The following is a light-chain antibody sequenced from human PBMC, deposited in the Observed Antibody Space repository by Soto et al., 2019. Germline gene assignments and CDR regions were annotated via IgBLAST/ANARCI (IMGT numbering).Light chain of an antibody. CDR3: SSYTSSSTVV. CDR1: SSGVGGYNY. J-gene: IGLJ2*01. V-gene: IGLV2-14*01. Sequence: QSALTQPASVSGSPGQSITISCTGTSSGVGGYNYVSWYQQHPGKAPKLMIYDVSNRPSGVSNRFSGSKSGNTASLTISGLQAEDEGDYYCSSYTSSSTVVFGGGTQLTVL. CDR2: DVS.